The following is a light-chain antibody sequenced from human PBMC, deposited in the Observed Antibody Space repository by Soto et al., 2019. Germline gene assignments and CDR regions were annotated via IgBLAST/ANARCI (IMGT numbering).Light chain of an antibody. CDR1: QSINSW. CDR2: KAS. J-gene: IGKJ4*01. Sequence: DIKITQSPSTLSASVGARVTLTGRASQSINSWLAWYQQRPGKGPKLLIHKASILEGGVPSRFSGSASGTEFTLTISSLQPDDFATYYCLQYNHYPLTFGGGTKVDIK. V-gene: IGKV1-5*03. CDR3: LQYNHYPLT.